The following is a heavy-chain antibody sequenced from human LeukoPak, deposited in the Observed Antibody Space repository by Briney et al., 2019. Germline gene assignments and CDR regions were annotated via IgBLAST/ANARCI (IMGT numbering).Heavy chain of an antibody. CDR2: IGSGGTTR. J-gene: IGHJ4*02. D-gene: IGHD6-19*01. Sequence: GGSLRLSCAVSGFPFSIHEMNWVRQAPGKGLEWVSNIGSGGTTRYYADSVKGRFSISRDNAKNSLYLQMNSLRAEDTGVYYCALLAVASDFDYWGQGALVTVSS. CDR3: ALLAVASDFDY. CDR1: GFPFSIHE. V-gene: IGHV3-48*03.